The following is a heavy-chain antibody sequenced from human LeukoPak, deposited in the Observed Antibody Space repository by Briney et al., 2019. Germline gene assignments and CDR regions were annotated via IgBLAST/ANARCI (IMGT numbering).Heavy chain of an antibody. Sequence: PSETLSLTCTVSGGSISSSSYYWSWIRQPPGKGLEWIGYIYYSGSTNYNPSLKSRVTISVDTSKNQFSLKLSSVTAADTAVYYCARHYGYYDILTGYYTYYYYGMDVWGQGTTVTVSS. CDR2: IYYSGST. CDR3: ARHYGYYDILTGYYTYYYYGMDV. V-gene: IGHV4-61*05. J-gene: IGHJ6*02. D-gene: IGHD3-9*01. CDR1: GGSISSSSYY.